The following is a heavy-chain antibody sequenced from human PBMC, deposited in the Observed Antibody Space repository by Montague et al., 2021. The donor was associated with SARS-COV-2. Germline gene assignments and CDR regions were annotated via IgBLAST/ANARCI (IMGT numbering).Heavy chain of an antibody. J-gene: IGHJ4*02. CDR2: INHSGST. Sequence: SETLSLTRAVYGGSFSGYYWSWIRQPPGKGLEWIGEINHSGSTNYNPSLKSRVAISVDTSKNQFSLKLSSVTAADTAVYYCARAQYYYGSGFDYWGQGTLVTVSS. CDR1: GGSFSGYY. V-gene: IGHV4-34*01. CDR3: ARAQYYYGSGFDY. D-gene: IGHD3-10*01.